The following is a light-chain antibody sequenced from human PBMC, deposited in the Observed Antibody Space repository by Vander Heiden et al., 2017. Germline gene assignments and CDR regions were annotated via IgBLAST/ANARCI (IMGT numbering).Light chain of an antibody. J-gene: IGKJ4*01. V-gene: IGKV3-11*01. CDR1: QSVGTY. CDR3: QQRAYSLT. CDR2: DAS. Sequence: IVLTQSPATLSLSPGDRATLSCRASQSVGTYFAWYQQKPGQAPRLLIYDASNRASGIPARFSGSGSGTDFTLTISSLESEDFAVYYCQQRAYSLTFGGGTKVEIK.